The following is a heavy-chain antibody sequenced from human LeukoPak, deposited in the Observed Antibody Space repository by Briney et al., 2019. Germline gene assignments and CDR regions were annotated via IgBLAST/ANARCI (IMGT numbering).Heavy chain of an antibody. CDR3: TRRGAVAEDAYDI. CDR1: GFTFSGCA. CDR2: ISSKANSYAT. V-gene: IGHV3-73*01. Sequence: GGSLRLSCGASGFTFSGCAVHWVRQASGKGLEWVGRISSKANSYATVYGASVKGRFAISRDDSENTAYLQMSSLKTEDTAVYYCTRRGAVAEDAYDIWGQGTMATVSS. D-gene: IGHD6-19*01. J-gene: IGHJ3*02.